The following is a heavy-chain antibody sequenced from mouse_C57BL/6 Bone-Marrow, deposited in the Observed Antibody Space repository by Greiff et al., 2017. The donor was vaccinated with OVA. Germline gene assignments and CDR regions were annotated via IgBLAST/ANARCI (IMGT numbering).Heavy chain of an antibody. D-gene: IGHD2-1*01. CDR2: LRNKANGYTT. J-gene: IGHJ3*01. Sequence: EVQGVESGGGLVQPGGSLSLSCAASGFTFTDYYMSWVRQPPGTALEWLGFLRNKANGYTTEYSAYVKGRFSISRANSHRILYLQRNALRAEDSATYYCASSLYYGNPAWFSYWGQGTLVTVSA. V-gene: IGHV7-3*01. CDR1: GFTFTDYY. CDR3: ASSLYYGNPAWFSY.